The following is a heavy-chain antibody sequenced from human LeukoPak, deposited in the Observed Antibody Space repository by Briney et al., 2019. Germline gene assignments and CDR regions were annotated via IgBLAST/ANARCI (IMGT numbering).Heavy chain of an antibody. D-gene: IGHD2-2*01. J-gene: IGHJ3*02. CDR2: IYYSGST. CDR1: GGSISSGDYY. V-gene: IGHV4-30-4*08. CDR3: ARGPGLDAGHVPAAPRSHAFDI. Sequence: SETLSLTCTVSGGSISSGDYYWSWIRQPPGKGLEWIGYIYYSGSTYYNPSLKSRVTISVDPSKNQFSLKLSSVTAADTAVYYCARGPGLDAGHVPAAPRSHAFDIWGQGTMVTVSS.